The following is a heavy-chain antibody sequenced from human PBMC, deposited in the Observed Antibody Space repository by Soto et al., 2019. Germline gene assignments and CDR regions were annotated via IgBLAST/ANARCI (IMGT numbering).Heavy chain of an antibody. CDR3: TTDLVVYAVNYGMDV. J-gene: IGHJ6*02. Sequence: PGGSLRLSCAASGFTFSNAWMNWVRQAPGKGLEWVGRIKSKTDGGTTDYAAPVKGRFTISRDDSKNTLYLQMNSLKTEDTAVYYCTTDLVVYAVNYGMDVWGQGTTVTVSS. CDR1: GFTFSNAW. CDR2: IKSKTDGGTT. V-gene: IGHV3-15*07. D-gene: IGHD2-8*02.